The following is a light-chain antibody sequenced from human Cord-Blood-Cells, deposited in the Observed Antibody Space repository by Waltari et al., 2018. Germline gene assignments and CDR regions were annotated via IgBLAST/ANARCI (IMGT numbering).Light chain of an antibody. CDR2: EGS. V-gene: IGLV2-23*01. Sequence: QSALTQPASVSGSPGQSITISCTGTSSDVGRYNIFSWYQQHPGKAPKLMIYEGSKRPSGVSNRFSGSKSGNTASLTISGLQAEDEADYYCCSYAGSSTPNWVFGGGTKLTVL. CDR1: SSDVGRYNI. CDR3: CSYAGSSTPNWV. J-gene: IGLJ3*02.